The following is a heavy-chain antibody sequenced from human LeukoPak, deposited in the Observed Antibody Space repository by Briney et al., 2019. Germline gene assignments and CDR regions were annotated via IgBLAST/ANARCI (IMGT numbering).Heavy chain of an antibody. J-gene: IGHJ4*02. CDR3: TSSSSEETIAY. Sequence: ASVKVSCKASGYTFTSYYMHWVRQAPGQGLEWMGIMNTSGGSTTHAQKFQGRVTMTRDTSTGTVYMELSSLRSEDTAVYYCTSSSSEETIAYWGQGTLVTVYS. V-gene: IGHV1-46*01. CDR2: MNTSGGST. CDR1: GYTFTSYY. D-gene: IGHD6-6*01.